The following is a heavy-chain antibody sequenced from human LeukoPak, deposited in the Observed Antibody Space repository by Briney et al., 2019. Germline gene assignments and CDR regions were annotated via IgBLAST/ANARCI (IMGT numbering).Heavy chain of an antibody. CDR1: GYTFTSYV. V-gene: IGHV1-18*04. J-gene: IGHJ4*02. Sequence: ASVKVSCKASGYTFTSYVISWVRQAPGQGPEWMGWSSAYNGNTNYAQKLQGRVTMTTDPSTSTAYMELRSLRSDDTAVYYCARDGKYYYGSGSYSFDYWGQGTLVTVSS. CDR2: SSAYNGNT. CDR3: ARDGKYYYGSGSYSFDY. D-gene: IGHD3-10*01.